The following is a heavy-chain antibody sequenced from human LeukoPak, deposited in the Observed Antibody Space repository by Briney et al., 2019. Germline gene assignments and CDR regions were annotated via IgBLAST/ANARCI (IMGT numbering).Heavy chain of an antibody. D-gene: IGHD3-22*01. Sequence: SETLSLTCAVSGVSITSGGYSWSWIRQSPQKGLEWIGYIFRSGTTYYNPSLKNRVTIFIDRSKNYFSLRLNSVTAADSAVYYCAGSPRGYYDSSGYPRPFDYWGQGILVTVSS. V-gene: IGHV4-30-2*06. CDR3: AGSPRGYYDSSGYPRPFDY. CDR2: IFRSGTT. J-gene: IGHJ4*02. CDR1: GVSITSGGYS.